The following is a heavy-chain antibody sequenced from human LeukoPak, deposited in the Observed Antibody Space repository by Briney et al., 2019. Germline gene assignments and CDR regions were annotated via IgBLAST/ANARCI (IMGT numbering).Heavy chain of an antibody. D-gene: IGHD1-26*01. J-gene: IGHJ2*01. V-gene: IGHV2-5*01. Sequence: SGATLVNHTQTGTLTRTFSGCSLSTSGVAVGWIRQPPGEALEWLAVIYWNDDKRYSPTVETRFTITKDTSKSQVLLTMTNMDPVDPGTYYCAHGAVGAHSGFWFFDLWGRGTLVTVSP. CDR3: AHGAVGAHSGFWFFDL. CDR1: GCSLSTSGVA. CDR2: IYWNDDK.